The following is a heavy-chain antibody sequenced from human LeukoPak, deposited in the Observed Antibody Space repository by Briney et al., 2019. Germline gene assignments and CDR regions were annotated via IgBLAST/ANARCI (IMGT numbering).Heavy chain of an antibody. Sequence: GASVMVSCKASGYSFTKYGISWVRQAPGQGLEWTGWISTYDGATNLAQKVQDRFTMTTATSSSTAYMELRNLRSDDTAVYYCAREGMARGVFYDYWGQGTLVTVSS. J-gene: IGHJ4*02. CDR2: ISTYDGAT. D-gene: IGHD3-10*01. V-gene: IGHV1-18*04. CDR3: AREGMARGVFYDY. CDR1: GYSFTKYG.